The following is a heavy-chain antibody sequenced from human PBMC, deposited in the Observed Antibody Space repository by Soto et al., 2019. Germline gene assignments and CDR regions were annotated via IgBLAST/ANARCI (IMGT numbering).Heavy chain of an antibody. J-gene: IGHJ4*02. D-gene: IGHD6-13*01. CDR3: ARAPGRYSSPDY. CDR1: GFTFSRYS. Sequence: EVQLVESGGDLVQPGGSLRLSCAAYGFTFSRYSMNWVRQAPGKGLEWISYISDSGTIRYYADSVKGRFTISRDNAKNSLFLQMNGLRDEDTAVYYCARAPGRYSSPDYWGQGTLVTVSS. V-gene: IGHV3-48*02. CDR2: ISDSGTIR.